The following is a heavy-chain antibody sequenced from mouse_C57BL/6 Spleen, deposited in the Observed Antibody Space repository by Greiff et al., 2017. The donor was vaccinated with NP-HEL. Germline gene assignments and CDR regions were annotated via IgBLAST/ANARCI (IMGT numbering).Heavy chain of an antibody. CDR1: GYTFTSYW. CDR2: IDPSDSET. D-gene: IGHD1-1*01. Sequence: QVQLQQPGAELVRPGSSVKLSCKASGYTFTSYWMHWVKQRPIQGLEWIGNIDPSDSETHYNQKFKDKATLTVDKSSSTAYMQLSSLTSEDSAVYYCARATTVVATGYFDYWGQGTTLTVSS. V-gene: IGHV1-52*01. CDR3: ARATTVVATGYFDY. J-gene: IGHJ2*01.